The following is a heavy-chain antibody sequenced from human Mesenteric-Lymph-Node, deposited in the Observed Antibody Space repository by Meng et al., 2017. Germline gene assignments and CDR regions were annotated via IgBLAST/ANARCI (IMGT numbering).Heavy chain of an antibody. D-gene: IGHD1-26*01. J-gene: IGHJ4*02. CDR2: IWFDGSKE. V-gene: IGHV3-33*01. Sequence: GGSLRPSCAASGFTFSSYGMNWVRQAPGKGLEWVAGIWFDGSKEYYADSVKGRFTISRDNSENTVYLEMNSLRAKDTAVYYCARDFGSYYDIDHWGQGTLVTVSS. CDR3: ARDFGSYYDIDH. CDR1: GFTFSSYG.